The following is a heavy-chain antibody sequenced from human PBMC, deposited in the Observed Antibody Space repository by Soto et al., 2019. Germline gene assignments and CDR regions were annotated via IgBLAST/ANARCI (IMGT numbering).Heavy chain of an antibody. J-gene: IGHJ6*03. V-gene: IGHV3-21*01. Sequence: VQLVESGGGLVKPGGSLRLSCAASGFTFSSYSMNWVRQAPGKGLEWVSSISSSSSYIYYADSVKGRFTISRDNAKNSLYLQMNSLRAEDTAVYYCARSAVTIDYYYYYMDVWGKGTTVTVS. CDR1: GFTFSSYS. D-gene: IGHD4-17*01. CDR2: ISSSSSYI. CDR3: ARSAVTIDYYYYYMDV.